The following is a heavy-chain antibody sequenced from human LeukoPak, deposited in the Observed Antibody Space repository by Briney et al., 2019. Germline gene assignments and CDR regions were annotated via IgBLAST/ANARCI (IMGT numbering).Heavy chain of an antibody. CDR2: IYSGGST. D-gene: IGHD6-6*01. V-gene: IGHV3-66*01. CDR1: GFTFSSYA. Sequence: GGSLRLSCAASGFTFSSYAMSWVRQAPGKGLEWVSVIYSGGSTYYADSVKGRFTISRDNSKNTLYLQMNSLRAEDTAVYYCARVGSSDPKYYYYGMDVWGQGTTVTVSS. J-gene: IGHJ6*02. CDR3: ARVGSSDPKYYYYGMDV.